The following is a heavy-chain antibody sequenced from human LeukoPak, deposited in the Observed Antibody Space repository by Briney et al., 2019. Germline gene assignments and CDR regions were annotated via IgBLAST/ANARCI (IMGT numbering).Heavy chain of an antibody. J-gene: IGHJ4*02. CDR1: GASISGYY. Sequence: SETLSLTCTVSGASISGYYWSWIRQPPGKRLEWIGYIISTGTINYNPSLKSRVTISIDTSKNQFSLKLSSVTAADTAVYYCARHGTPLRYGSGNYYKGAPFDYWGQGTLVTVSS. V-gene: IGHV4-59*08. CDR2: IISTGTI. CDR3: ARHGTPLRYGSGNYYKGAPFDY. D-gene: IGHD3-10*01.